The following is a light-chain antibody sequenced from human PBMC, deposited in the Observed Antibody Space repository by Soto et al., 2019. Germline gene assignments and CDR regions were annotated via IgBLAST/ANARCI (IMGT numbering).Light chain of an antibody. CDR1: QSVCSY. V-gene: IGKV3-11*01. CDR2: AAS. CDR3: QQRSSWPLT. Sequence: EIVLTQSPAILTLSPGERATLSCRARQSVCSYLTWYQQKPGQAPSLPSYAASNRATGIPARFSSSGSGTDFTLTISSLDPEDSAVYYCQQRSSWPLTSGVGTKVEIK. J-gene: IGKJ4*01.